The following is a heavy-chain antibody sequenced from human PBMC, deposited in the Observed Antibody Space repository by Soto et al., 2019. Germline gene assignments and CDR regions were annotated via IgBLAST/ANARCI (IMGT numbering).Heavy chain of an antibody. J-gene: IGHJ6*02. Sequence: GGSLRLSCAASGFTFSSYGMHWVRQAPGKGLEWVAVISYDGSNKYYADSVKGRFTISRDNSKNTLYLQMNSLRAEDTAVYYCAKDLWMGIAAEMYGMDVWGQGTTVTVSS. CDR2: ISYDGSNK. CDR3: AKDLWMGIAAEMYGMDV. CDR1: GFTFSSYG. V-gene: IGHV3-30*18. D-gene: IGHD6-13*01.